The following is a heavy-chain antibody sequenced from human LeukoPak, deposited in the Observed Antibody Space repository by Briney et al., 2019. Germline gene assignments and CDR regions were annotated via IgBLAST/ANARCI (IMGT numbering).Heavy chain of an antibody. J-gene: IGHJ4*02. CDR2: INSDGSST. Sequence: GGSLRLSCAASGFTFSSYWMHWVRQAPGKGLVWVSRINSDGSSTSYADSVKGRFTISRDNAKNTLYLQMNSLRAEDTAVYYCARTEDFWSGPPSNWGQGTLVTVSS. CDR1: GFTFSSYW. D-gene: IGHD3-3*01. CDR3: ARTEDFWSGPPSN. V-gene: IGHV3-74*01.